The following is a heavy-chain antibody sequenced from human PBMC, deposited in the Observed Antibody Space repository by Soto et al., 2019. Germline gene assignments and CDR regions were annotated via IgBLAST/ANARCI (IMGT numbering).Heavy chain of an antibody. D-gene: IGHD2-15*01. V-gene: IGHV3-23*01. CDR2: VSGSGGNT. J-gene: IGHJ4*02. CDR3: AKTPRYCSGGSCYAGYFDY. Sequence: GGSLRLSCAASGFTLSNYAMTWVRQAPGKGLEWVSTVSGSGGNTYYADSVKGRFTISRDNSKNTLYIQMNSLRAEDTAVYYCAKTPRYCSGGSCYAGYFDYWGQGTLVTVSS. CDR1: GFTLSNYA.